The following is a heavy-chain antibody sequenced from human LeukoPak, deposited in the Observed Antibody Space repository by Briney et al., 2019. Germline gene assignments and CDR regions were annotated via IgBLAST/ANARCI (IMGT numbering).Heavy chain of an antibody. D-gene: IGHD6-19*01. CDR3: AKSSSGWYGGSDY. CDR1: GFTFSTYG. J-gene: IGHJ4*02. Sequence: GRSLRLSCAASGFTFSTYGMHWVRQAPGKGLEWVAVLSYDGSEKYYADSVKGRCTISRDNSKNTLYLQMNSLRAEDTAVYYCAKSSSGWYGGSDYWGQGTLVTVSS. V-gene: IGHV3-30*18. CDR2: LSYDGSEK.